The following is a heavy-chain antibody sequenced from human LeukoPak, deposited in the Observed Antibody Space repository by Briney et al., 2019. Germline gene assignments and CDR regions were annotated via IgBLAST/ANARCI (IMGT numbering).Heavy chain of an antibody. J-gene: IGHJ6*02. V-gene: IGHV3-53*01. Sequence: GGSLRLSCAASGFTVSSSYMSWVRQAPAKGLEWVSVIYSGGSTYYADSVKGRFTISRDNSKNMLYLQMNSLRAEDTAVYYCARDRGPYYYYGMDVWGQGTTVTVSS. D-gene: IGHD3-10*01. CDR3: ARDRGPYYYYGMDV. CDR2: IYSGGST. CDR1: GFTVSSSY.